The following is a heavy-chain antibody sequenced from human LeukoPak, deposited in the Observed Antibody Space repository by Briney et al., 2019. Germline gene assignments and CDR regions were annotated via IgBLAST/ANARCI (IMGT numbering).Heavy chain of an antibody. D-gene: IGHD3-10*01. J-gene: IGHJ4*02. V-gene: IGHV3-66*02. CDR3: ARDLAYYDGSGSSPFDD. Sequence: PGGSLRLSCAASGFTFSSNYMSWVRQAPGKGLEWVSVFYRGGSTYYSDSVKGRFPISRDNSKNTLYLQMNSLRTADTAVYYCARDLAYYDGSGSSPFDDWGQGTLVTVAS. CDR1: GFTFSSNY. CDR2: FYRGGST.